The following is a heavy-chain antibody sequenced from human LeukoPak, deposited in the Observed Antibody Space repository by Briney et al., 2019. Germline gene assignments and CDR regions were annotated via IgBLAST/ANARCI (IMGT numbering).Heavy chain of an antibody. D-gene: IGHD3-10*01. CDR3: ARGPPLLWFGESNPNFDY. J-gene: IGHJ4*02. V-gene: IGHV4-34*01. CDR1: GGSFSGYY. Sequence: PSETLSLTCAVYGGSFSGYYWSWIRQPPGKGLEWIGEINHSGSTNYNPSLKSRVTISVDTSKNQFSLQLNSVTPEDTAVYYCARGPPLLWFGESNPNFDYWGQGTLVTVSS. CDR2: INHSGST.